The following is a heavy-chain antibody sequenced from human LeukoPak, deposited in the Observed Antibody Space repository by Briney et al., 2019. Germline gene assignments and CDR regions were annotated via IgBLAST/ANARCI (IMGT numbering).Heavy chain of an antibody. Sequence: SQTLSLTCTVSGGSISTYYWSWIRQPPGKGLEWIGYIYYSGSTNYNPSLKSRVTISVDTSKNQFSLKLTSVTAADTAVYYCARGNSGSYSQLDYWGQGTLVTVSS. CDR3: ARGNSGSYSQLDY. D-gene: IGHD1-26*01. J-gene: IGHJ4*02. CDR1: GGSISTYY. CDR2: IYYSGST. V-gene: IGHV4-59*01.